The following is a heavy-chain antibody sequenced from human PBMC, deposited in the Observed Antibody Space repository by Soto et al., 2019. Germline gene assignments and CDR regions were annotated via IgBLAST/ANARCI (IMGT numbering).Heavy chain of an antibody. Sequence: SETLSLTCAVYGGSFSGYYWSWIRQPPGKGLEWIGEINHSGSTNYNPSLKSRVTISVDTSKNQFSLKLSSVTAADTAVYYCVRGPRVLNYYYGMDVWGQGTTVTVS. CDR2: INHSGST. CDR3: VRGPRVLNYYYGMDV. CDR1: GGSFSGYY. J-gene: IGHJ6*02. D-gene: IGHD3-10*01. V-gene: IGHV4-34*01.